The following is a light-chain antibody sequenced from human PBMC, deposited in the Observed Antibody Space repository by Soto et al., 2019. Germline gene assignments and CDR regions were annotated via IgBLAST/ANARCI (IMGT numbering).Light chain of an antibody. CDR3: QQYHTTPLS. Sequence: DIVMTQSPDSLAVSLGERATINCKSSQSVLFSSNNKNYLAWYQQRPGRPPKVLIYWGSTRESGVPDRFSGSGSGTDFTLTISALQAEDVAVYYCQQYHTTPLSFGGGTKVDIK. J-gene: IGKJ4*01. CDR2: WGS. CDR1: QSVLFSSNNKNY. V-gene: IGKV4-1*01.